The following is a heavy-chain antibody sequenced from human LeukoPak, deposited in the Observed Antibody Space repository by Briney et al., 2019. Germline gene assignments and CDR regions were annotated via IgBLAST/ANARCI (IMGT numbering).Heavy chain of an antibody. CDR2: IYPGDSDT. D-gene: IGHD3-22*01. J-gene: IGHJ3*02. Sequence: GESLKISCKGSGYRFTSYWIGWVRQMPGKGLEWMGIIYPGDSDTRYSPSFQGQVTISADKSISTAYLQWSSLKASDTAMYYCARGDIKSIVVVIRAFDIWGQGTMVTVSS. V-gene: IGHV5-51*01. CDR1: GYRFTSYW. CDR3: ARGDIKSIVVVIRAFDI.